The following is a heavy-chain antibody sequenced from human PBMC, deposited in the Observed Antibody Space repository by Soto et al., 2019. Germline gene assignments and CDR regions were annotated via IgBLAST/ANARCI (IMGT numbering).Heavy chain of an antibody. CDR3: AGERLIFGVDINAFDI. D-gene: IGHD3-3*01. CDR2: IYYSGST. J-gene: IGHJ3*02. V-gene: IGHV4-31*03. Sequence: SETLSLTCTVSGGSISSGGYYWSWIRQHPGKGLEWIGYIYYSGSTYYNPSLKSRVTISVDTSKNQFSLKLSSVTAADTAVYYCAGERLIFGVDINAFDIWGQGTMVTVSS. CDR1: GGSISSGGYY.